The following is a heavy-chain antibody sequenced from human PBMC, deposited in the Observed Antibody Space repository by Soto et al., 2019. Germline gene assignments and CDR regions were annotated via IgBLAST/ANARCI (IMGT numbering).Heavy chain of an antibody. CDR1: GYTFTSYD. CDR2: MNPNSGNT. CDR3: ARSVKGGQIYDYVWGSYRYNWFDP. J-gene: IGHJ5*02. V-gene: IGHV1-8*01. D-gene: IGHD3-16*02. Sequence: GASVKVSCKASGYTFTSYDINWVRQATGQGLEWMGWMNPNSGNTGYAQKFQGRVTMTRNTSISTAYMELSSLRSEDTAVYYCARSVKGGQIYDYVWGSYRYNWFDPWGQGTLVTVSS.